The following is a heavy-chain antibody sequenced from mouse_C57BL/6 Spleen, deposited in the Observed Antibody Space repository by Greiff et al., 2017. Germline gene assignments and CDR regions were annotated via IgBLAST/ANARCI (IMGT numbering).Heavy chain of an antibody. J-gene: IGHJ3*01. Sequence: EVKLMESGPGLVKPSQSLSLTCSVTGYSITSGYYWNWIRQFPGNKLEWMGYISYDGSNNYNPSLKNRISITRDTSKNQFFLKLNSVTTEDTATYVGARNYGSSYGFAYWGQGTLVTVSA. V-gene: IGHV3-6*01. D-gene: IGHD1-1*01. CDR3: ARNYGSSYGFAY. CDR1: GYSITSGYY. CDR2: ISYDGSN.